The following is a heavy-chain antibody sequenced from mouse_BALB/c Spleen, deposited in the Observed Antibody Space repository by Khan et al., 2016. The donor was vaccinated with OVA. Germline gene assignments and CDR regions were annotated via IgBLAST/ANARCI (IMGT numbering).Heavy chain of an antibody. CDR3: ARSPYGNFAY. CDR2: ISSDGDYT. CDR1: GFTFSTYA. J-gene: IGHJ3*01. Sequence: EVELVESGGGLVKPGGSLKFSCAASGFTFSTYAMSWVRQTPEKRLEWVATISSDGDYTYYPDNVTGRFTISRDNVKNTLYLQMSSLRSEDTAMYYCARSPYGNFAYWGQGTLVTVSA. D-gene: IGHD2-1*01. V-gene: IGHV5-9-3*01.